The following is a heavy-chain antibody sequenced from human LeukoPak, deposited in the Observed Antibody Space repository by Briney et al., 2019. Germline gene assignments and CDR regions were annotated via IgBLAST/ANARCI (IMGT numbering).Heavy chain of an antibody. J-gene: IGHJ4*02. CDR1: GYTFTGYY. Sequence: ASVKVSCKASGYTFTGYYMHWVRQAPGQGLEWMGWINPNSGGTNYAQKFQGRATMTRDTSISTAYMELSRLRSDDTAVYYCARHSSSRPVYFDYWGQGTLVTVSS. CDR3: ARHSSSRPVYFDY. V-gene: IGHV1-2*02. D-gene: IGHD6-6*01. CDR2: INPNSGGT.